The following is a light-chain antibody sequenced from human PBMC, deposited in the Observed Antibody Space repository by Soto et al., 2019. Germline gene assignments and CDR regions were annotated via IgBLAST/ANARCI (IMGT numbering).Light chain of an antibody. V-gene: IGLV4-69*01. Sequence: QLVLTQSPAASASLGASFKLTCTLSSGHSSYAIAWHQQKPEKGPRYLMKLNSDGSHSKGDGIPDRFSGSSSGAERYLTNSSLRSEEEAEYYCQTLGTGTLFCGQTKLTV. J-gene: IGLJ2*01. CDR3: QTLGTGTL. CDR2: LNSDGSH. CDR1: SGHSSYA.